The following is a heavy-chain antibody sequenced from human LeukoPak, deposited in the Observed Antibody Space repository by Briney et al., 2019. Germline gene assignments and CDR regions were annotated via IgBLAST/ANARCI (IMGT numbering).Heavy chain of an antibody. Sequence: GGSLRLSCAASGFTLSSYAMTWVRQAPGRGLEWVSSVDGGGGGTYYADSVKGRFTISRDNSKDTLYLQMNGLRAEDTAVYFCAKQSAGSAAWYSLHYDFWGQGTLVTVSS. J-gene: IGHJ4*02. CDR2: VDGGGGGT. V-gene: IGHV3-23*01. CDR3: AKQSAGSAAWYSLHYDF. D-gene: IGHD6-13*01. CDR1: GFTLSSYA.